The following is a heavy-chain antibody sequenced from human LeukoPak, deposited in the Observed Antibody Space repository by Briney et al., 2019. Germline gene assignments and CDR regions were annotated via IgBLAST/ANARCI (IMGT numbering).Heavy chain of an antibody. J-gene: IGHJ4*02. Sequence: SETLSLTCTVSGGSINSYYWSWIRQPPGKGLEWIGYIYTSGSTNYNPSLKSRVTLSVDTSKNQFSLKLSSVTAADTAVYYCASSVASIGWYSFDYWGPGTMVTVSS. D-gene: IGHD5-12*01. CDR3: ASSVASIGWYSFDY. CDR1: GGSINSYY. CDR2: IYTSGST. V-gene: IGHV4-4*09.